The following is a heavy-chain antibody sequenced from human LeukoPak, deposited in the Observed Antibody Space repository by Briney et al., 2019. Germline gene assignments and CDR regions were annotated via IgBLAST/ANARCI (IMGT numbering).Heavy chain of an antibody. CDR1: GFTFSSYW. Sequence: GESLRLSCAASGFTFSSYWMHWVRQAPGKGLVWVSRINSDGSSTSYADSVKGRFTISRDNAKNTLYLQMNSLRAEDTAVYYCARPIVGATNWFDPWGQGTLVTVSS. CDR3: ARPIVGATNWFDP. V-gene: IGHV3-74*01. J-gene: IGHJ5*02. CDR2: INSDGSST. D-gene: IGHD1-26*01.